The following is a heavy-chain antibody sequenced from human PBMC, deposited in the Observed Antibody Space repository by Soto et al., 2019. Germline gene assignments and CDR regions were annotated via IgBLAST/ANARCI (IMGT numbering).Heavy chain of an antibody. V-gene: IGHV4-39*01. CDR2: ISYSGST. CDR3: ARIAAAGSGAFDI. D-gene: IGHD6-13*01. Sequence: QPQLQESAPGLVKPSETLSLTCTVSGGSISSSRYYWGWMRQPPGKGLEWTGSISYSGSTYYIPSVKRQVTIPVDTSKNKFSLKLSSVTVAGPAVYYCARIAAAGSGAFDIWGQGTMVTVSS. J-gene: IGHJ3*02. CDR1: GGSISSSRYY.